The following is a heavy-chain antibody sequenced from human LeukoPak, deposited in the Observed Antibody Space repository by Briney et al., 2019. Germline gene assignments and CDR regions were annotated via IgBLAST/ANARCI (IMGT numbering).Heavy chain of an antibody. CDR1: GNYW. V-gene: IGHV3-74*01. CDR3: WSIRYYGMDV. J-gene: IGHJ6*02. Sequence: GGSLRLSCAASGNYWMHWVRQAPGKGLVWVSRINSDGSSTSYADSVKGRFTISRDNAKNTLYLQMNSLRAEDTAVYYCWSIRYYGMDVWGQGTTVTVSS. CDR2: INSDGSST.